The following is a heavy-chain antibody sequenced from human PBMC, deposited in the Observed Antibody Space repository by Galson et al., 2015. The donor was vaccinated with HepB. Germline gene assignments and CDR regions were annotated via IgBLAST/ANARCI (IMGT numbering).Heavy chain of an antibody. CDR1: GFTVSSNY. CDR3: ARDQGWGRKRFDY. CDR2: IYSGGST. Sequence: SLRLSCAASGFTVSSNYMSWVRQAPGKGLEWVSVIYSGGSTYYADSVKGRFTISRDNSKNTLYLQMNSLRAEDTAVYYCARDQGWGRKRFDYWGQGTLVTVSS. J-gene: IGHJ4*02. D-gene: IGHD7-27*01. V-gene: IGHV3-66*02.